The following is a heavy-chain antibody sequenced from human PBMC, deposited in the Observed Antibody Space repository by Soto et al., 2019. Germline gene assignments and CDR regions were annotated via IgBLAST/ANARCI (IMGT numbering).Heavy chain of an antibody. Sequence: QVQLVESGGGVVQPGRSLRLSCAASGFTFSSYAMHWVRQAPGKGLEWVAVISYDGSNKYYADSVKGRFTISRDNSKNTMYLQMNSLRAVVTAVYYCARVDGTAMVRISSLISAFDIWGQGTMVTVAS. D-gene: IGHD5-18*01. V-gene: IGHV3-30-3*01. CDR2: ISYDGSNK. CDR1: GFTFSSYA. J-gene: IGHJ3*02. CDR3: ARVDGTAMVRISSLISAFDI.